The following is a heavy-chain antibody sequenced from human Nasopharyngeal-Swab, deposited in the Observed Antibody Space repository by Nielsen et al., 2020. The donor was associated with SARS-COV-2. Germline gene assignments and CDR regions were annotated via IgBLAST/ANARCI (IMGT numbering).Heavy chain of an antibody. J-gene: IGHJ3*02. CDR2: INPNSGGT. D-gene: IGHD3-22*01. CDR1: VYTFTGYY. Sequence: ASVKVSCKASVYTFTGYYMHWVRQAPGQGLEWMGWINPNSGGTNYAQKFQGRVTMTRDTSISTAYMELSRLRSDDTAVYYCAREVLLTMIVVGGAFDIWGQGTMVTVSS. V-gene: IGHV1-2*02. CDR3: AREVLLTMIVVGGAFDI.